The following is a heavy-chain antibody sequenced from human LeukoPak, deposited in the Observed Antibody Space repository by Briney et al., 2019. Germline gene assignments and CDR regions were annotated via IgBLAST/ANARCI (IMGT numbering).Heavy chain of an antibody. CDR1: GGSIRGYF. J-gene: IGHJ1*01. V-gene: IGHV4-59*06. Sequence: SETLSLTCTVSGGSIRGYFWSWIRQHPGKGLEWIGYIYYSGSTYYNPSLKGRVTISVDTSKNQFSLRLSSVTAADTAIYYCASVSYDTSLQHWGQGTLVTVSS. D-gene: IGHD3-22*01. CDR2: IYYSGST. CDR3: ASVSYDTSLQH.